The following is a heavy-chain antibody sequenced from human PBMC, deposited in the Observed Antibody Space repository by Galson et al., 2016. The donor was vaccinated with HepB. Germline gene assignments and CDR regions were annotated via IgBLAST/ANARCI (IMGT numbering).Heavy chain of an antibody. CDR2: ISFDGSYK. J-gene: IGHJ6*04. V-gene: IGHV3-30*18. D-gene: IGHD5-18*01. CDR3: AKTTAMVAYYYYGMDV. CDR1: GFTFSSYG. Sequence: SLRLSCAASGFTFSSYGMHWVRQAPGKGLEWVAVISFDGSYKYYADSVKGRFTISRDNSKNTIYLQMSILRAEDTAVYYCAKTTAMVAYYYYGMDVWGKGTTVTVSS.